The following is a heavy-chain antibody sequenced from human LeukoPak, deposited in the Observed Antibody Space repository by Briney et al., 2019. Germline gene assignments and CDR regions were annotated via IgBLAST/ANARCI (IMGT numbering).Heavy chain of an antibody. CDR2: IYSSGST. V-gene: IGHV4-59*01. J-gene: IGHJ4*02. CDR3: ARFAYCGGHFLYYFDY. Sequence: PSETLSLTCTVSGGSISSYYWSWIRQPPGKGLEWIGYIYSSGSTNYNPSLKSRITISVDTSKNQFSLKLSSVTAADTAVYYCARFAYCGGHFLYYFDYWGQGSLVTVSS. CDR1: GGSISSYY. D-gene: IGHD2-21*02.